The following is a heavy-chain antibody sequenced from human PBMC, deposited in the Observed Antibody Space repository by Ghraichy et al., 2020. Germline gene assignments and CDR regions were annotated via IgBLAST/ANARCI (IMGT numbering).Heavy chain of an antibody. D-gene: IGHD6-13*01. CDR2: INHSGST. Sequence: SETLSLTCAVYGGSFSGYYWSWLRQPPGKGLEWIGEINHSGSTNYNPSLKSRVTISVDTSKNQFSLKLSSVTAADTAVYYCARGNGVNSWRRGGDYWGQGALVTVSS. CDR3: ARGNGVNSWRRGGDY. CDR1: GGSFSGYY. J-gene: IGHJ4*02. V-gene: IGHV4-34*01.